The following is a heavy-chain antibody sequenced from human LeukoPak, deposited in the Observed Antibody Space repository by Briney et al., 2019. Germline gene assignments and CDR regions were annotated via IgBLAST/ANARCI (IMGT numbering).Heavy chain of an antibody. V-gene: IGHV3-30-3*01. J-gene: IGHJ4*02. CDR1: GFTFSSYA. CDR2: ISYDGSNK. Sequence: PGRSLRLSCAASGFTFSSYAMHWVRQAPGKGLEWVAVISYDGSNKYYADSVKGRFTISRDNSKNTLYLQMNSLRAEDTAVYYCARGVGATTYYFDYWGQGTLVTVSS. D-gene: IGHD1-26*01. CDR3: ARGVGATTYYFDY.